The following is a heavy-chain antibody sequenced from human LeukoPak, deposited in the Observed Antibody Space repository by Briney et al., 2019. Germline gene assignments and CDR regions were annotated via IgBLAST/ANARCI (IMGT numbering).Heavy chain of an antibody. Sequence: SVKVSCKAAGGSFSSYAISWVRRAPGQGLEWMGRIIPIFGTANYAQKFQGRVTITTDESTSTAYMELSSLRSEDTAVYYCARERNFDQLNWFDPWGQGTLVTVSS. D-gene: IGHD3-9*01. J-gene: IGHJ5*02. CDR3: ARERNFDQLNWFDP. CDR2: IIPIFGTA. CDR1: GGSFSSYA. V-gene: IGHV1-69*05.